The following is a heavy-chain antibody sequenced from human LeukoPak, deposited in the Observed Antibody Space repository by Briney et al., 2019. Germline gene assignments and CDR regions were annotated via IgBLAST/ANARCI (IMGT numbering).Heavy chain of an antibody. Sequence: ASVKVSCKASGGTFSSYAISWVRQAPEQGLEWMGGIIPIFGTANYAQKFQGRVTITADESTSTAYMELSSLRSEDTAVYYCAMLMVYASVKNAFDIWGQGTMVTVSS. CDR1: GGTFSSYA. V-gene: IGHV1-69*13. CDR3: AMLMVYASVKNAFDI. D-gene: IGHD2-8*01. CDR2: IIPIFGTA. J-gene: IGHJ3*02.